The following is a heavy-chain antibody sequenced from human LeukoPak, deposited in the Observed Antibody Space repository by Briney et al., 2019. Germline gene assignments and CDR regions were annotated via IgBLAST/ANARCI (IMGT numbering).Heavy chain of an antibody. D-gene: IGHD3-22*01. J-gene: IGHJ4*02. CDR3: ALEGVVVTPSAGRPRENYFDY. CDR2: ISAYNGNT. Sequence: ASVKVSCKASGYTFTSYGISWVRQAPGQGLEWMGWISAYNGNTNYAQKLQGRVTMTTDTSTSTAYMELRSLRSDDTAVYYCALEGVVVTPSAGRPRENYFDYWGQGTLVTASS. V-gene: IGHV1-18*01. CDR1: GYTFTSYG.